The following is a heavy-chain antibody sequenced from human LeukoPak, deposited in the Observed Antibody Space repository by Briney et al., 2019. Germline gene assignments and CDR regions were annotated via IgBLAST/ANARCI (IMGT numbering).Heavy chain of an antibody. V-gene: IGHV4-34*01. J-gene: IGHJ5*02. Sequence: SDTLSLTCAVYGGSFSGYYWSWIRQPPGKGLEWIGEINHSGSTNYNPPLKSRVTISVDTSKNQLSLKLSSVTAADTAVYYCARHLLYYYGSGTRVGFDPWGQGTLVTVSS. D-gene: IGHD3-10*01. CDR1: GGSFSGYY. CDR2: INHSGST. CDR3: ARHLLYYYGSGTRVGFDP.